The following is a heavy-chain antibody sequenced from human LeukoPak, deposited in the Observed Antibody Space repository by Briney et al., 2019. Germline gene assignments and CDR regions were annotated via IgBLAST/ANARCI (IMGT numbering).Heavy chain of an antibody. Sequence: QTLSLTCAISGDSVSSNSVSWHWLRQSPSTGLEWLGRTYYRSKWNNDYAVSVKSRIMINPDTSKNQFSLQLDSVTPEDTAVYYCARTTNYFDYWGPGILVTVSS. CDR2: TYYRSKWNN. J-gene: IGHJ4*02. CDR3: ARTTNYFDY. D-gene: IGHD1-14*01. V-gene: IGHV6-1*01. CDR1: GDSVSSNSVS.